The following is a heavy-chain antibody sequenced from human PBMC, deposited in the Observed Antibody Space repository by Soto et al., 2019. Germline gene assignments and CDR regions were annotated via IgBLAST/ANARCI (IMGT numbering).Heavy chain of an antibody. J-gene: IGHJ3*02. CDR1: GFTFSSYA. CDR3: AKDLHYSDSSGSPRGDAFDI. V-gene: IGHV3-23*01. CDR2: ISGSGGST. Sequence: GESLKISCAASGFTFSSYAMSWVRQAPGKGLEWVSAISGSGGSTYYADSVKGRFTISRDNSKNTLYLQMNSLRAEDTAVYYCAKDLHYSDSSGSPRGDAFDIWGQGTMVTVSS. D-gene: IGHD3-22*01.